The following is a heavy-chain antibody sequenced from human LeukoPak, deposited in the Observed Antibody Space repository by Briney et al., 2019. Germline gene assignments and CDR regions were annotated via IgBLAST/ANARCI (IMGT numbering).Heavy chain of an antibody. CDR2: FYYSGST. Sequence: PSETLSLTCTVSGGSISSSSYYWGWIRQPPGKGLVWIGSFYYSGSTYYNPSLKGRVTIFVDTFKNQFSLKLSYVNAGDTGVDYWAGHPRRITMDQGVITWFHPWGQGTLVTVSS. CDR3: AGHPRRITMDQGVITWFHP. J-gene: IGHJ5*02. CDR1: GGSISSSSYY. D-gene: IGHD3-10*01. V-gene: IGHV4-39*01.